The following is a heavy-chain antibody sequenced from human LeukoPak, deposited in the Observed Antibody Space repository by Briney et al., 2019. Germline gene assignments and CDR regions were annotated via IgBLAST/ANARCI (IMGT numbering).Heavy chain of an antibody. J-gene: IGHJ5*02. CDR2: MYRGGPT. CDR1: GLTVSSNY. Sequence: GGSLRLSCAASGLTVSSNYMIGVRQAPGKGLDWVSGMYRGGPTYYADSVKGRFTISRDNSKNTLYLQMNSLRDEHTAVYYCARASYVDSEAVRWFDPWGQGTLVTVSS. D-gene: IGHD4-17*01. CDR3: ARASYVDSEAVRWFDP. V-gene: IGHV3-66*01.